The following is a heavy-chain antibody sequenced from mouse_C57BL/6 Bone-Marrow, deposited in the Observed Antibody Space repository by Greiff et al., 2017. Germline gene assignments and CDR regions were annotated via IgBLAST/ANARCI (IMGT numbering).Heavy chain of an antibody. V-gene: IGHV1-64*01. CDR1: GYTFTSYW. CDR3: ARSYYYGSSDY. J-gene: IGHJ2*01. CDR2: IHPNSGST. Sequence: QVHVKQPGAELVKPGASVKLSCKASGYTFTSYWMHWVKQRPGQGLEWIGMIHPNSGSTNYTEKFKSKATLTVDKSSSTAYLQLSSLTSEDSAVYYCARSYYYGSSDYWGQGTTLTVSS. D-gene: IGHD1-1*01.